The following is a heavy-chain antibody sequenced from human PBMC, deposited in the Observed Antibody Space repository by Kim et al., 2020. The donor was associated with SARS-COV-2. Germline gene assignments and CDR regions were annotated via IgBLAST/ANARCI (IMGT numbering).Heavy chain of an antibody. Sequence: YADSGKGRFTISRDNSKNTLYLQMNSLRAEDTAVYYCARVQFRAVAGDYWGQGTLVTVSS. D-gene: IGHD6-19*01. J-gene: IGHJ4*02. V-gene: IGHV3-30*01. CDR3: ARVQFRAVAGDY.